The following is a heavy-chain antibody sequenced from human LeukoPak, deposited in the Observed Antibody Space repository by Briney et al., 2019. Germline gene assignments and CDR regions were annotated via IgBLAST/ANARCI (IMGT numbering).Heavy chain of an antibody. Sequence: SETLSLTCAVYGGSFSGYKWSWIRQPPGKGLEWIGEINHSGSTNYNPSLKNRLTISVDTSKNQFSLRLRSVTAADTAVYYCARESGYYYDTSGYTFDYWGQGILVTVSS. CDR2: INHSGST. J-gene: IGHJ4*02. D-gene: IGHD3-22*01. CDR3: ARESGYYYDTSGYTFDY. CDR1: GGSFSGYK. V-gene: IGHV4-34*01.